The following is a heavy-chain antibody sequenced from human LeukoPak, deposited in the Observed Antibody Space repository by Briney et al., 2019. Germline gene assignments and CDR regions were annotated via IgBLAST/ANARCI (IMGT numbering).Heavy chain of an antibody. CDR2: ISSSSSYI. Sequence: GGSLRLSCAASGFTFSTYSMNWVRQAPGKGLEWVSSISSSSSYIYYADSVKGRFTISRDNAKNSLYLQMNSLRAEDTAVYYCASGPTAMVTSDAFDIWGQGTMVTVSS. V-gene: IGHV3-21*01. D-gene: IGHD5-18*01. CDR3: ASGPTAMVTSDAFDI. CDR1: GFTFSTYS. J-gene: IGHJ3*02.